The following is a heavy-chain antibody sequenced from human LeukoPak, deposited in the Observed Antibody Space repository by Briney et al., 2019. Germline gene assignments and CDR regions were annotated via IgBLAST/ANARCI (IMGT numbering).Heavy chain of an antibody. CDR2: ISGSGGRT. D-gene: IGHD2-21*02. J-gene: IGHJ6*02. Sequence: GGSVRLSCAASGFTLSSYAMSWVRQAPGKGLEWVSAISGSGGRTYYADSVKGRFTISRDNSKNTLYLQMNSLRDEDTAIYYCAKEVYCGRDCYNPGYGVDVWGQGTTVTVSS. CDR3: AKEVYCGRDCYNPGYGVDV. V-gene: IGHV3-23*01. CDR1: GFTLSSYA.